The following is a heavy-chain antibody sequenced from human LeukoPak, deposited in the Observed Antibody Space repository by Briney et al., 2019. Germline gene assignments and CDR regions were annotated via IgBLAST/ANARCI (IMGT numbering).Heavy chain of an antibody. J-gene: IGHJ4*02. CDR2: ISGSGGST. CDR1: GFTFSSYG. V-gene: IGHV3-23*01. CDR3: AKYHYDFKTIDAFDI. D-gene: IGHD3/OR15-3a*01. Sequence: GGSLRLSCAASGFTFSSYGMSWVRQAPGKGLERVSAISGSGGSTYYADSVKGRFTISRDNSKNTLYLQMNSLRAEDTAVYYCAKYHYDFKTIDAFDIWGQGTLVTVSS.